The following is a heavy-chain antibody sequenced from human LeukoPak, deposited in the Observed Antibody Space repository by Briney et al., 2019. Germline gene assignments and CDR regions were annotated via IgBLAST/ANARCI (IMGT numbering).Heavy chain of an antibody. CDR1: GFTFSNYA. J-gene: IGHJ4*02. D-gene: IGHD3-9*01. CDR2: ITGSGGNA. CDR3: AKWGDYDVLTGYYVSDY. V-gene: IGHV3-23*01. Sequence: GGSLRLPCAASGFTFSNYAMSWVRQAPGKGLEWVSAITGSGGNAYYADSVKGRFTISRDNSKNTVFLQMNSLRAEDTAVYYCAKWGDYDVLTGYYVSDYWGQGTLVTVSS.